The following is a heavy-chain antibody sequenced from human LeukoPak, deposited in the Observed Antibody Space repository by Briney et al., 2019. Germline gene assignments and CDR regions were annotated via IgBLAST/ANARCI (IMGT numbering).Heavy chain of an antibody. D-gene: IGHD6-13*01. CDR1: GFTFSSYG. CDR3: AKQARGSSWYPSRLGPHFDY. Sequence: GGSLRLSCAASGFTFSSYGMSWVRQAPGKGLEWVSAISGSGGSTYYADSVKGRFTISRDNSKNTLYLQMNSLRAEDTAVYYCAKQARGSSWYPSRLGPHFDYWGQGTLVTVSS. J-gene: IGHJ4*02. CDR2: ISGSGGST. V-gene: IGHV3-23*01.